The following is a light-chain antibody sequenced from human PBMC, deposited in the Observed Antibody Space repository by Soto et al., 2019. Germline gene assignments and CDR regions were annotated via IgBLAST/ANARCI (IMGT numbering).Light chain of an antibody. CDR3: QQYGSSIT. CDR2: GAS. J-gene: IGKJ5*01. V-gene: IGKV3-20*01. Sequence: EIVLTQSPGTLSLSPGERATLSCRASQSVTSSYIAWYQQKPGQAPRVLIYGASSRATGIPDRFSGSGSGTDFTLTISRLEPEDFAVYYCQQYGSSITFGQGTRLEI. CDR1: QSVTSSY.